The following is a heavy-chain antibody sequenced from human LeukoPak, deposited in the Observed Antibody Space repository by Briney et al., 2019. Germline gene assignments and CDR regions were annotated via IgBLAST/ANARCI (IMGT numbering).Heavy chain of an antibody. CDR1: GFTFNNHW. Sequence: GGSLRLSCAVSGFTFNNHWMHWVCQAPGKGLVWISRINTDGRTTNYADSVKGRFTISRDNARSMFYLQMNSLRAEDTAVYYCARDVNWNQVDYWGQGSLVTVSS. V-gene: IGHV3-74*01. CDR3: ARDVNWNQVDY. CDR2: INTDGRTT. J-gene: IGHJ4*02. D-gene: IGHD1-20*01.